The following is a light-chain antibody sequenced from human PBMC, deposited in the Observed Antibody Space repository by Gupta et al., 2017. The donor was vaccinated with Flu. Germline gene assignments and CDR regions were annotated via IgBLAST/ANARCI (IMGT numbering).Light chain of an antibody. CDR1: QSVKGA. CDR3: QQRADWPLT. V-gene: IGKV3-11*01. CDR2: DAS. Sequence: EVVLTQFPATLSLSPGERATLSCRASQSVKGALAWYQQKPGQAPRLLVYDASNRAADIPVKFSGSGSGTDFTLTISNLEPEDFAVYYCQQRADWPLTFGRGTKVEIK. J-gene: IGKJ4*01.